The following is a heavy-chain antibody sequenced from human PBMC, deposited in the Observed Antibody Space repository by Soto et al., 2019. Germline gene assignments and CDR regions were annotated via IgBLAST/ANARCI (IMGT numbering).Heavy chain of an antibody. Sequence: PGGSLRLSCAASGFTFSSYAMSWVRQAPGKGLEWVSAISGSGGKTFYADSVKGRFSISRDTSQNTLYLQMNSLRADDTAIYYCARWSYLDYWGQGTRVTVSS. CDR1: GFTFSSYA. CDR2: ISGSGGKT. J-gene: IGHJ4*02. D-gene: IGHD3-3*01. V-gene: IGHV3-23*01. CDR3: ARWSYLDY.